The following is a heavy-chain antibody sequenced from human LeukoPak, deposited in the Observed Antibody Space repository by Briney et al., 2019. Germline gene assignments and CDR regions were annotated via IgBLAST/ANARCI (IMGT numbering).Heavy chain of an antibody. CDR3: ARDYDSSGYAFDI. CDR1: GGSFSGYY. J-gene: IGHJ3*02. CDR2: INHSGST. V-gene: IGHV4-34*01. Sequence: SETLSLTCAVYGGSFSGYYWSWIRQPPGKGLEWIGEINHSGSTNYNPSLKSRVTISVDTSKNQFSLKLSSVTAADTAVYYCARDYDSSGYAFDIWGQGTMVTVSS. D-gene: IGHD3-22*01.